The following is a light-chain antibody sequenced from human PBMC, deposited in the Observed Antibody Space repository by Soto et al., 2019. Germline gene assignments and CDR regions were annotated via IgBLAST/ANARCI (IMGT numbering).Light chain of an antibody. CDR2: GAS. CDR1: QTVSSN. Sequence: EIVMTQSPATLSVSPGERATLSCRASQTVSSNLAWYQQKPGQAPRLLIYGASTRATGIPARFSGSGSGTEFTLTISSLQSEDFAVYYCQQYNNWPPVTFGQGTKVEIK. J-gene: IGKJ1*01. V-gene: IGKV3-15*01. CDR3: QQYNNWPPVT.